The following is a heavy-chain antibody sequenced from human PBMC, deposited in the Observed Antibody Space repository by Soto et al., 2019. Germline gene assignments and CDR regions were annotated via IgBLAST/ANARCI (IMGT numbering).Heavy chain of an antibody. CDR2: IYYSGST. Sequence: QLQLQESGPGLVKPSETLSLTCTVSGGSISSSSYYWGWIRQPPGKGLEWIGSIYYSGSTYYNPSLKSRVTISVDTSKNQFSLKLSAVTAAATAVYYCASHTPAISISDHWGQGTLVTVSS. V-gene: IGHV4-39*01. D-gene: IGHD2-15*01. CDR1: GGSISSSSYY. CDR3: ASHTPAISISDH. J-gene: IGHJ4*02.